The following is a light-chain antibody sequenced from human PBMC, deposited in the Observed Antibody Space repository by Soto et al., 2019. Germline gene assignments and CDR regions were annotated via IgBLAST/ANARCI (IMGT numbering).Light chain of an antibody. CDR2: DNN. CDR1: FSNIGKNY. V-gene: IGLV1-51*01. Sequence: QSVLTQPPSVSAAPGQKVTISCSGSFSNIGKNYVSWYQRLPGTAPKLLIYDNNERSSGIPDRFSGSKSGTSATLGIAGLQTGDEADYYCGTWDTSLSAVVFGGGTKLTV. J-gene: IGLJ2*01. CDR3: GTWDTSLSAVV.